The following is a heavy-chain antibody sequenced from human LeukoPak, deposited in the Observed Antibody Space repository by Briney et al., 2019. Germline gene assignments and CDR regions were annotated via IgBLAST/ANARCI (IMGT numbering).Heavy chain of an antibody. J-gene: IGHJ5*02. CDR2: ISGSSGSP. CDR3: AKDKYIPNITNWFDP. V-gene: IGHV3-23*01. Sequence: LKVVSAISGSSGSPYYADSVKGRFTISRDNSKNTPYRQMISRRAENTAVYYCAKDKYIPNITNWFDPSSQGTLVTASS. D-gene: IGHD1-14*01.